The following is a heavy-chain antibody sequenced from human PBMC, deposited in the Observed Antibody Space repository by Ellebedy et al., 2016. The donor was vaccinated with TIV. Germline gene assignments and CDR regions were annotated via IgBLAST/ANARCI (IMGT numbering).Heavy chain of an antibody. J-gene: IGHJ6*02. V-gene: IGHV3-21*04. Sequence: GGSLRLSCAASGFTFSSYSMNWVRQAPGKGLEWVSFISSSSSYIYYADSVKGRFTISRDNAKNSLSLQMNSLRAGDTAVYYCARADFYYGVDVWGQGTTVTVSS. CDR2: ISSSSSYI. CDR3: ARADFYYGVDV. CDR1: GFTFSSYS.